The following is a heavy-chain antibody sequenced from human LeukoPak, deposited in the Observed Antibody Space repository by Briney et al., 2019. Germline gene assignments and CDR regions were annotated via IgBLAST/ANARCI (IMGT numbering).Heavy chain of an antibody. CDR1: GFTVSNGY. D-gene: IGHD4-17*01. CDR2: IYGGGGT. J-gene: IGHJ4*02. CDR3: LHYA. Sequence: GGSLRLSCAASGFTVSNGYVAWVRQAPGKGLEWVPLIYGGGGTFYADYVKGRFTISRDIPKNTVYLQMNSLRREDSAVYYCLHYARGKGTLVTVSS. V-gene: IGHV3-66*02.